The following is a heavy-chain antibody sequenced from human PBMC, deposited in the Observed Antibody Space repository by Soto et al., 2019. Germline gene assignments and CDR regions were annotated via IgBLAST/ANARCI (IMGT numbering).Heavy chain of an antibody. V-gene: IGHV3-74*01. CDR1: GVTFSSYW. Sequence: EVQLVESGVGLVQPGGALRLSCAASGVTFSSYWMHWVRQAPGKGLVWVSRIKSDGTTTNYADSVKGRFTISRDNAKNTLYLQMTSLRAEDTAVYYCASYSGWYSFDNWGQGTLVTGSS. CDR2: IKSDGTTT. J-gene: IGHJ4*02. CDR3: ASYSGWYSFDN. D-gene: IGHD6-19*01.